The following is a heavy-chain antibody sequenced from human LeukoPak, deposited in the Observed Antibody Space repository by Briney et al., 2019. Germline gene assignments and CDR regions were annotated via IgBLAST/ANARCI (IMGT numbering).Heavy chain of an antibody. Sequence: GGSLRLSCAASGFTFSSYSMNWVRQAPGKGLEWVSYITSSSITVYYADSVKGRFTISRDNAKNSLYLQMNSLRDEDTAVYYCARDSPYGDYPFDYWGQGTLVTVSS. V-gene: IGHV3-48*02. CDR2: ITSSSITV. CDR3: ARDSPYGDYPFDY. D-gene: IGHD4-17*01. J-gene: IGHJ4*02. CDR1: GFTFSSYS.